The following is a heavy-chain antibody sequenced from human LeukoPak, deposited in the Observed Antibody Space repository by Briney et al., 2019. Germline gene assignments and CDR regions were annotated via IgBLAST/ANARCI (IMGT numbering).Heavy chain of an antibody. CDR2: IYYSGST. CDR1: GGSFSSSSYY. J-gene: IGHJ4*02. D-gene: IGHD1-26*01. Sequence: SETLSLTCTVSGGSFSSSSYYWGWIRQPPGKGLEWIGSIYYSGSTYYNPSLKSRVTISVDTSKNQFSLKLNSVTAAGTAVYYCARHKASGSYYPYYFDYWGQGTLVTVSS. CDR3: ARHKASGSYYPYYFDY. V-gene: IGHV4-39*01.